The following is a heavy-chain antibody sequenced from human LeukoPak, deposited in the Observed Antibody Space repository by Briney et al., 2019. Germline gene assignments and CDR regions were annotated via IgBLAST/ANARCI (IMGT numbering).Heavy chain of an antibody. CDR3: ATLRGLAVAGSRYNWFDP. Sequence: SETLSLTCTVSGGSISSYYWSWIRQPPGKGLEWIGYIYYSGSTNYNPSLKSRVTISVDTSKNQFSLKLSSVTAADTAVYYCATLRGLAVAGSRYNWFDPWGQGTLVTVSS. D-gene: IGHD6-19*01. CDR1: GGSISSYY. CDR2: IYYSGST. J-gene: IGHJ5*02. V-gene: IGHV4-59*08.